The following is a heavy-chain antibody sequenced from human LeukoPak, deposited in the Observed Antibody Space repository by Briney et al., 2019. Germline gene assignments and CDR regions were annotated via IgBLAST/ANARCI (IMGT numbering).Heavy chain of an antibody. CDR1: GYTFTSKG. CDR3: ARDNNYRFDY. Sequence: ASVKVSCKSSGYTFTSKGVSWVRQAPEEGLEWMGWISANSGNTNYAQKFQGRVTMTTDTSSSTVYMELRSLRSDDTALYYCARDNNYRFDYWGQGTLVTVPS. D-gene: IGHD5-24*01. CDR2: ISANSGNT. J-gene: IGHJ4*02. V-gene: IGHV1-18*01.